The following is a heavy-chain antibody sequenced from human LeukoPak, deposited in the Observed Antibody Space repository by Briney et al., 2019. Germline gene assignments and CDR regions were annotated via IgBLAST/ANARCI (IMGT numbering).Heavy chain of an antibody. CDR1: GFTFSSYS. V-gene: IGHV3-21*06. Sequence: GGSLRLSCAASGFTFSSYSMNWVRQAPGKGLEWVSSISSSSYIHYADSLKGRFTISRDNAKNSLYLQVNSLRAEDTAVYYCARSYGSGSYSYYYYGMDVWGKGTTVTVSS. J-gene: IGHJ6*04. CDR2: ISSSSYI. CDR3: ARSYGSGSYSYYYYGMDV. D-gene: IGHD3-10*01.